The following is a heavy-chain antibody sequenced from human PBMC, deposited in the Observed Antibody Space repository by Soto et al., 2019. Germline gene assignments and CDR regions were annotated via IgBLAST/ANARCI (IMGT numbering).Heavy chain of an antibody. J-gene: IGHJ4*02. CDR2: ISKSGDST. V-gene: IGHV3-23*01. Sequence: GGSLRLSCAASGVTFTSYAMTWVRQVPGEGLQWVSSISKSGDSTYYADSVKGRFTTSRDNSKNTLYLQMNSLRAEDTAIYYCAKGSFGFDYGGQGTLVTVSS. D-gene: IGHD3-10*01. CDR3: AKGSFGFDY. CDR1: GVTFTSYA.